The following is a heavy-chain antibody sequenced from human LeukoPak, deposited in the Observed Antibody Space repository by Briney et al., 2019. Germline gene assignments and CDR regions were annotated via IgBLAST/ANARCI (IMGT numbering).Heavy chain of an antibody. CDR2: ISGSGSST. CDR1: GFTFRSYA. Sequence: GGSLRLSCAASGFTFRSYAMSWVRQAPGKGLEWVSGISGSGSSTYYADSVKGRFTISRDNSKNTLYLQMNSLRAEDTAVYYCAKALLTGYFLFDYWGQGTLVTVSS. CDR3: AKALLTGYFLFDY. J-gene: IGHJ4*02. V-gene: IGHV3-23*01. D-gene: IGHD3-9*01.